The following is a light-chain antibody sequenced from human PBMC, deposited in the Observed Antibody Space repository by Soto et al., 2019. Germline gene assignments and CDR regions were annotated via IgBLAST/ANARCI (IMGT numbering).Light chain of an antibody. CDR1: QSINSF. CDR2: GAS. V-gene: IGKV3-20*01. Sequence: EVVRSRSPATLYLYPGEGATLSCRASQSINSFLAWYQQRRGQAPRLLIHGASNRATGIPDRFSGSGSGPDFTLTISRXEPEDSAVYYCQHYGGSPRTFGQGSKVDIK. J-gene: IGKJ1*01. CDR3: QHYGGSPRT.